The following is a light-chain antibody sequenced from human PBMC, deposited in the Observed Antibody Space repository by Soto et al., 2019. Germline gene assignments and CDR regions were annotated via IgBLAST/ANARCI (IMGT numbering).Light chain of an antibody. CDR3: QHYNSYSEA. CDR2: KAS. CDR1: QSISSW. V-gene: IGKV1-5*03. Sequence: DIQMTHSPSTLAASVGDRVAITCRASQSISSWLAWYQQKPGKAPKLLIYKASTLKSGVPSRFSGSGSGTEFTLTTSSLQPDDFATYYCQHYNSYSEAFGQGTKVDNK. J-gene: IGKJ1*01.